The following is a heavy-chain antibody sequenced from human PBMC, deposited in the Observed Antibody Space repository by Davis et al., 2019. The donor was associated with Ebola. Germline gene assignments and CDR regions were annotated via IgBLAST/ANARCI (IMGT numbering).Heavy chain of an antibody. Sequence: GGSLTLSCAASGFSVTSYYMSWVRQTPGKGLEWVSTIYTGGSTYYADSVKGRFTISRDNSKNSLHLQMNSLRTEDTALYYCAKVSRVKYDYYGMDVWGQGTTVTVSS. CDR1: GFSVTSYY. D-gene: IGHD4-11*01. CDR3: AKVSRVKYDYYGMDV. V-gene: IGHV3-53*05. J-gene: IGHJ6*02. CDR2: IYTGGST.